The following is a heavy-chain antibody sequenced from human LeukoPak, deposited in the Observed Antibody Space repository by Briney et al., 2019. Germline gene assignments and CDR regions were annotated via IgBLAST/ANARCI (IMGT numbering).Heavy chain of an antibody. CDR3: AKATWQWLVTPLDY. D-gene: IGHD6-19*01. J-gene: IGHJ4*02. CDR1: GFSFSTYN. V-gene: IGHV3-21*04. CDR2: ISTGSTYM. Sequence: GGSLRLSCAASGFSFSTYNMNWVRQAPGKGLEWVSSISTGSTYMYYADSVKGRFTISRDNAKNSLYLQMNSLRAEDTALYYCAKATWQWLVTPLDYWGQGTLVTVSS.